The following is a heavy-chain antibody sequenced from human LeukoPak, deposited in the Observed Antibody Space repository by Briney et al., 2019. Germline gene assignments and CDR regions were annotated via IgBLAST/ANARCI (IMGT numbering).Heavy chain of an antibody. Sequence: SETLSLTCTVSGGSISSSSYYWGWIRQPPGKGLEWIGSIYYSGSTYYNPSLKSRVTISVDTSKNQFSLKLSSVTAADTAVYYCARLEGSGWPYYGMDVWGQGTTVTVSS. D-gene: IGHD6-19*01. CDR3: ARLEGSGWPYYGMDV. J-gene: IGHJ6*02. CDR1: GGSISSSSYY. V-gene: IGHV4-39*01. CDR2: IYYSGST.